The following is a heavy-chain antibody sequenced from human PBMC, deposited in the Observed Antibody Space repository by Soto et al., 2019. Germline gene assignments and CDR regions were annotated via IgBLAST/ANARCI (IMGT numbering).Heavy chain of an antibody. CDR3: ARLGDYYQTFDY. J-gene: IGHJ4*01. CDR2: IYQSGTT. CDR1: GVSIDNADYS. V-gene: IGHV4-30-2*01. Sequence: PSETLSLTCAVSGVSIDNADYSWSWIRQPPGRGLEWIGYIYQSGTTTYNPSLKSRLTISLDTSKTQFSLKLGSVTAADTAVYYCARLGDYYQTFDYWGQGALVTVSS. D-gene: IGHD3-22*01.